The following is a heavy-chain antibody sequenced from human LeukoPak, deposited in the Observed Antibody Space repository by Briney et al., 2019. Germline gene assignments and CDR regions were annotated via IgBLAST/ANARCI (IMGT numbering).Heavy chain of an antibody. CDR1: GFTFDDYA. V-gene: IGHV3-9*01. CDR2: ISWNSGSM. J-gene: IGHJ3*02. D-gene: IGHD1-14*01. CDR3: AKETRGAFDI. Sequence: GRSLRLSCAASGFTFDDYAMHWVRQAPGKGLEWVSGISWNSGSMGYADSVKGRFTISRDNAKNSLYLQMNSLRAEDTALYYCAKETRGAFDIWGQGTMVTVSS.